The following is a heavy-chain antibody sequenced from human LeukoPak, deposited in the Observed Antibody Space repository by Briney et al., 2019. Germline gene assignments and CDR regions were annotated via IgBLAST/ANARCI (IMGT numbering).Heavy chain of an antibody. CDR1: GGSFSGYY. V-gene: IGHV4-34*01. CDR3: ATDGGGYGSGTYPL. Sequence: PSETLSLTCAVYGGSFSGYYWSWTRQPPGKGLEWIGEINHSGSTNYNPSLKSRVTISLDTSNNQFSLKLTSVTAADTAVYYCATDGGGYGSGTYPLWGQGTLVTVSS. CDR2: INHSGST. D-gene: IGHD3-10*01. J-gene: IGHJ4*02.